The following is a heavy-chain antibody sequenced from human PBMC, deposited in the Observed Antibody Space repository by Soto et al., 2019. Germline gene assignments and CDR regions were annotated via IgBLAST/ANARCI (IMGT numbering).Heavy chain of an antibody. Sequence: SVKVSCKASGFTFSSSSVQWVRQARGQRLEWIGWIVIGTGNTNYAQRFQGRVTFTRDMSTSTAYMELSSLRSEDTAVYYCAALPGDFACWGQGTLVTVSS. CDR3: AALPGDFAC. CDR2: IVIGTGNT. D-gene: IGHD1-1*01. V-gene: IGHV1-58*01. CDR1: GFTFSSSS. J-gene: IGHJ4*02.